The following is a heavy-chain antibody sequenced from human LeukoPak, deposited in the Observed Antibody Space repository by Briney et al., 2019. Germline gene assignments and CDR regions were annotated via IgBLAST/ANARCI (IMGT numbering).Heavy chain of an antibody. Sequence: GGSLRLSCAASGFIFSTYAMHWVRQAPGKGLEYVSTISSSGGSSSNADSVKGGFTISRDNSKNSLYLQMSSLRDEDTAVYYCVRDLYSSSLGICDYWGQGTLVTVSS. CDR2: ISSSGGSS. CDR3: VRDLYSSSLGICDY. CDR1: GFIFSTYA. V-gene: IGHV3-64D*06. D-gene: IGHD6-13*01. J-gene: IGHJ4*02.